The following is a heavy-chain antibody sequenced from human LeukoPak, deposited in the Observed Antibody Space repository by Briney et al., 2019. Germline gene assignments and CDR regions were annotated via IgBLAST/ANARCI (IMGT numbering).Heavy chain of an antibody. CDR3: ARVDIVVVPSAAFDF. CDR1: GGSISSSNYY. J-gene: IGHJ4*02. D-gene: IGHD2-2*03. Sequence: PSETLSLTCTVSGGSISSSNYYWGWIRQPPGKGLEWIGSINYGGDTYSNPSLKSRVTISVDTSKNQFSLKLSSVTAADTAVYYCARVDIVVVPSAAFDFWGQGTLVTVSS. V-gene: IGHV4-39*01. CDR2: INYGGDT.